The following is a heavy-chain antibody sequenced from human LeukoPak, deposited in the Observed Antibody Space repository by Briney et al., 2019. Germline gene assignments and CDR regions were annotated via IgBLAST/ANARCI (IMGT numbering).Heavy chain of an antibody. J-gene: IGHJ4*02. CDR2: TGNKPNSYTT. CDR3: TRGGEHDWSPGDY. V-gene: IGHV3-72*01. Sequence: GGALRLSCAASGFTFSDHYMDWVRQAPGKGREGVGRTGNKPNSYTTDYAASVKGRFTIPSDNSKNALYLQMNSLKIEDTAVSYCTRGGEHDWSPGDYWGQGTLVTVSS. CDR1: GFTFSDHY. D-gene: IGHD3-9*01.